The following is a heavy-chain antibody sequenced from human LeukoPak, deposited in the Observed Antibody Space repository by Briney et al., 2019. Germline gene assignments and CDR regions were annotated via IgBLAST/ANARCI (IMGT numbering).Heavy chain of an antibody. Sequence: GSLRLSCAASGCIFSRYWMHWVRQAPGEGLVVVSRINSDGGSTSYADSEKGRFIISRDNAENTLYQQMHSRRGEDTAVYYCASSPSNSGSYYPRWGQGTLVTVSS. D-gene: IGHD1-26*01. CDR2: INSDGGST. CDR1: GCIFSRYW. J-gene: IGHJ4*02. CDR3: ASSPSNSGSYYPR. V-gene: IGHV3-74*01.